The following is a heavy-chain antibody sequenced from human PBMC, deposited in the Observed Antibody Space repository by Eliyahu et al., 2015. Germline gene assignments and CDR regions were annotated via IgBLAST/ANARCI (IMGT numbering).Heavy chain of an antibody. Sequence: QVQLQESGPGLVKPSQTLSLTCTVSGGSISSGAYSWTWIRQHPGKGLEWGVGIPFTGGTPSNPSLKSRLTMSVDTSKNQFSLKLSSVTAADTAVYYCASEVTYWGQGTLVTVSS. J-gene: IGHJ4*02. V-gene: IGHV4-31*03. CDR3: ASEVTY. D-gene: IGHD2-21*02. CDR1: GGSISSGAYS. CDR2: IPFTGGT.